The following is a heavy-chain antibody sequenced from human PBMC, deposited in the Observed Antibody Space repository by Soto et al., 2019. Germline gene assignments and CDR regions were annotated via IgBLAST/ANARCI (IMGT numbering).Heavy chain of an antibody. J-gene: IGHJ5*02. V-gene: IGHV3-23*01. Sequence: PGGSLRLSCAASGFTFSSYAMSWVRQAPGKGLEWVSAISGSGGSTYYADSVKGRFTISRDNSKNTLYLQMNSLRAEDTAVYYCAKVSDYDFWSGYRRWFDPWGQGTLVTVSS. CDR2: ISGSGGST. CDR1: GFTFSSYA. D-gene: IGHD3-3*01. CDR3: AKVSDYDFWSGYRRWFDP.